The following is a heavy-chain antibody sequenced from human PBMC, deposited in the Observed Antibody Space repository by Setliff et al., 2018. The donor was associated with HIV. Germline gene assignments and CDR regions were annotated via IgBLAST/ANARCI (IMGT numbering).Heavy chain of an antibody. CDR1: GASISSGGYY. D-gene: IGHD3-10*01. CDR3: ARRIDDSGSFPDKNWFDT. CDR2: IYYSGST. V-gene: IGHV4-31*03. J-gene: IGHJ5*02. Sequence: PSETLSLTCTVSGASISSGGYYWSWIRQHPGKGLEWIGYIYYSGSTYYNPSLKSRVSMSVDTSANQFSLKLSSVTAADTAVYYCARRIDDSGSFPDKNWFDTWGQGSLVTVSS.